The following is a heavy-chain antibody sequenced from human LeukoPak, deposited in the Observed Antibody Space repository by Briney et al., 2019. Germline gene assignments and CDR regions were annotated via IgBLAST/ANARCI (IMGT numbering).Heavy chain of an antibody. J-gene: IGHJ4*02. CDR3: ARQIASAGTAGFDF. V-gene: IGHV4-4*07. D-gene: IGHD6-13*01. CDR2: IYSTGST. Sequence: PSETLSVTCTVSGGSISSYYWSWIRQPDGKGLEWIGRIYSTGSTNYNPSLKSRVTMSVDTSKNQFSLRLRSVTAADTAVYYCARQIASAGTAGFDFWGQGALVTVSS. CDR1: GGSISSYY.